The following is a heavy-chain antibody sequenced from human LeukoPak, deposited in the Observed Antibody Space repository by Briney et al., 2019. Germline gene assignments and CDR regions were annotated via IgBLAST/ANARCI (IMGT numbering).Heavy chain of an antibody. V-gene: IGHV3-23*01. J-gene: IGHJ4*02. CDR3: ARDSAWIQFND. D-gene: IGHD5-18*01. CDR2: ISPSGDIT. Sequence: PGGSLRLSCAAFGFTVSVNYMSWVRQAPGKGLEWVSGISPSGDITYYADSVEGRFSISRDNSKNTVFLQMNSLRAEDTAIYHCARDSAWIQFNDWGQGTLVTVSS. CDR1: GFTVSVNY.